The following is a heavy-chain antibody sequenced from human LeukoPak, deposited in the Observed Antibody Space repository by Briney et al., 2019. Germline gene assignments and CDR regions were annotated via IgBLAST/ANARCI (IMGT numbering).Heavy chain of an antibody. CDR2: ISSSSYI. V-gene: IGHV3-21*01. J-gene: IGHJ6*02. CDR1: GFTFSSYS. Sequence: PGGSLRLSCAASGFTFSSYSMNWVRQAPGKGLEWVSSISSSSYIYYADSVKGRFTISRDNAKNSLYMQMKSLRAEDTAVYYCARWPYDFWSGSPLYYYGMDVWGQGTTVTVSS. D-gene: IGHD3-3*01. CDR3: ARWPYDFWSGSPLYYYGMDV.